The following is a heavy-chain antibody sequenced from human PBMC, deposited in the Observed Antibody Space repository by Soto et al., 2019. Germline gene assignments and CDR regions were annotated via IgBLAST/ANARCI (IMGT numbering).Heavy chain of an antibody. CDR1: GFTFSSYA. V-gene: IGHV3-23*01. J-gene: IGHJ6*02. D-gene: IGHD3-10*01. CDR3: AKEITMVRGLVYYYYGMDV. Sequence: GGSLRLSCAASGFTFSSYAMSWVRQAPGKGLEWVSGISGSGDSTFYAASVKGRFTISRDNSKNTLYLQMNSLRAEDTAVYYCAKEITMVRGLVYYYYGMDVWGQGTTVTSP. CDR2: ISGSGDST.